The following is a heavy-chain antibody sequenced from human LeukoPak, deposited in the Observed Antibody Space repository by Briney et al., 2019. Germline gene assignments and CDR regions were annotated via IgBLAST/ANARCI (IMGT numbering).Heavy chain of an antibody. V-gene: IGHV3-23*01. Sequence: GGSLRLSCAASGFTFSTYAMSWVRQAPGKGLEWVAGISGSGASTYYADSVKGRFTISRDNSKNTLFLQMNRLRAEDTAVYYCAKDARRTNGWYFFDYWGQGTLVTVSS. CDR1: GFTFSTYA. D-gene: IGHD6-19*01. CDR2: ISGSGAST. J-gene: IGHJ4*02. CDR3: AKDARRTNGWYFFDY.